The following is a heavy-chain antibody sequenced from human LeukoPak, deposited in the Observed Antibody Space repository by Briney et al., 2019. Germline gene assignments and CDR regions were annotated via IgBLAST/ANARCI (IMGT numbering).Heavy chain of an antibody. CDR2: ISWNSGSI. CDR3: AKDTRGSLGAFDI. D-gene: IGHD5-12*01. J-gene: IGHJ3*02. V-gene: IGHV3-9*01. CDR1: GFTFDDYA. Sequence: GGSLRRSCAASGFTFDDYAMHWVRQAPGKGLEWVSGISWNSGSIGYADSVKGRFTISRDNAKNSLYLQMNSLRAEDTALYYCAKDTRGSLGAFDIWGQGTMVTVSS.